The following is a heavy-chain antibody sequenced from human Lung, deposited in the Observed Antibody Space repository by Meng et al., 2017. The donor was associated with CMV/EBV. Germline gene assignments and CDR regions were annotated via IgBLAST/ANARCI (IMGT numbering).Heavy chain of an antibody. J-gene: IGHJ4*02. CDR3: ARAGLGYCSVTSCYNDY. CDR2: IREDGSSK. Sequence: GGSXRLXXAASGFTFSTSWMTWVRQAPGKGLEWVANIREDGSSKYYADPVKGRFTISRDNAKNSLFLQMSSLRAEDTAMYYCARAGLGYCSVTSCYNDYWGQGXLVTVSS. V-gene: IGHV3-7*01. D-gene: IGHD2-2*02. CDR1: GFTFSTSW.